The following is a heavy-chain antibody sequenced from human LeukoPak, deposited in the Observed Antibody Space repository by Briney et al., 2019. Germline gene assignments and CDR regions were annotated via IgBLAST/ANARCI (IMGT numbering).Heavy chain of an antibody. Sequence: GGSLRLSCEASGFTFSNYGMNWVRQAPGKGLEWVSYIRPKDGTTHYADSVKGRFTISRDNAKNSLSLQMTSLRVDDLAVYYCVRGQTNLDNWFDPWGQGTLVIVSS. D-gene: IGHD2-8*01. V-gene: IGHV3-48*01. CDR1: GFTFSNYG. CDR3: VRGQTNLDNWFDP. CDR2: IRPKDGTT. J-gene: IGHJ5*02.